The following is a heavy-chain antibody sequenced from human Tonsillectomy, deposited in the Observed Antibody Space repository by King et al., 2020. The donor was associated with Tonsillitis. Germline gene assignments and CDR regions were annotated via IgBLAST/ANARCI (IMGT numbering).Heavy chain of an antibody. Sequence: VQLVESGGGLVQPGGSLRLSCAASGFTFSSYWMHWVRQVPGKGLVWVSRINSDGSSITYADSVRGRFTISRDNAKNTLYLQMNNLRAEDTAGYYCARLSSLWFGEFPLDYWGQGTLVTVSS. J-gene: IGHJ4*02. D-gene: IGHD3-10*01. V-gene: IGHV3-74*03. CDR1: GFTFSSYW. CDR2: INSDGSSI. CDR3: ARLSSLWFGEFPLDY.